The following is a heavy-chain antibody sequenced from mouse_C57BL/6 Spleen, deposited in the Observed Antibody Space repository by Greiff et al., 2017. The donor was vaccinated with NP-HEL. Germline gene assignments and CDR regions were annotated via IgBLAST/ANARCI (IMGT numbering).Heavy chain of an antibody. J-gene: IGHJ2*01. V-gene: IGHV1-80*01. D-gene: IGHD2-2*01. CDR2: IYPGDGDT. CDR1: GYAFSSYW. CDR3: ARHYGYNFDY. Sequence: LVESGAELVKPGASVKISCKASGYAFSSYWMNWVKQRPGKGLEWIGQIYPGDGDTNYNGKFKGKATLTADKSSSTAYMQLSSLTSEDSAVYFCARHYGYNFDYWGQGTTLTVSS.